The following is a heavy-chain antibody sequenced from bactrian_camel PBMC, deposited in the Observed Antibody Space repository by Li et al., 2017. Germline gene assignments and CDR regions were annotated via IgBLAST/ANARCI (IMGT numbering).Heavy chain of an antibody. CDR1: GYTYSSNC. J-gene: IGHJ4*01. CDR2: IDSAGST. D-gene: IGHD7*01. CDR3: TTGDRCGRVGFCSGGARSS. Sequence: HVQLVESGGGSVRDGGSLRLSCAASGYTYSSNCVAWFRQTPGKQREGVGDIDSAGSTVYADSVNGRFIISEDHAKDIVYSQMNNLKPEDTGMYYCTTGDRCGRVGFCSGGARSSWGQGTQVTVS. V-gene: IGHV3S53*01.